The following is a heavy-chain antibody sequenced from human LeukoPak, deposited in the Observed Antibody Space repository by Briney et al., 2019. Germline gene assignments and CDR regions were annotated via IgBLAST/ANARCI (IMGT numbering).Heavy chain of an antibody. J-gene: IGHJ4*02. CDR3: ASYYYDSSGYPGSDNYFDY. Sequence: PSETLSLTCAVYGGSFSGYYWSWIRQPPVKGLEWIGEINHSGSTNYNPSLKSRVTISVDTSKNQFSLKLSSVTAADTAVYYCASYYYDSSGYPGSDNYFDYWGQGTLVTVSS. CDR1: GGSFSGYY. D-gene: IGHD3-22*01. CDR2: INHSGST. V-gene: IGHV4-34*01.